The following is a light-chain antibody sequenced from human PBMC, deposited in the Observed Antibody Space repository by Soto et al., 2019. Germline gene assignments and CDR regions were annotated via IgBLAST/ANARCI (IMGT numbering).Light chain of an antibody. Sequence: QSVLTQPPSVSGAPGQRVTISCTGSSSNIGAGYDVHWYQQLPGTAPKLLIYGNSNRPSGVPDRFSGSKSGTSASLAITGVQGWGGAYYYCQSYDSSLSGVVFGGGTKLTVL. V-gene: IGLV1-40*01. J-gene: IGLJ2*01. CDR1: SSNIGAGYD. CDR3: QSYDSSLSGVV. CDR2: GNS.